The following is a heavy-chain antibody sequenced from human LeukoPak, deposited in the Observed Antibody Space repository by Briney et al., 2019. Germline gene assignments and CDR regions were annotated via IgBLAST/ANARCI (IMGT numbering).Heavy chain of an antibody. Sequence: SVKVSCKASGGTFSSYAISWVRQAPGQGLEWMGRIIPIFGIANYAQKFQGRVTITADKSTSTAYMELSSLRSEDTAVYYCARDLYGFGESSPSVYNWFDPWGQGTLVTVSS. V-gene: IGHV1-69*04. CDR2: IIPIFGIA. D-gene: IGHD3-10*01. J-gene: IGHJ5*02. CDR1: GGTFSSYA. CDR3: ARDLYGFGESSPSVYNWFDP.